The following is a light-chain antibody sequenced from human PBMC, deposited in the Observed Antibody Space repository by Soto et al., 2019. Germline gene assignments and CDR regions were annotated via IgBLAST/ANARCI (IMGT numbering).Light chain of an antibody. J-gene: IGLJ1*01. Sequence: QSALTQPPSASGSPGQSVTISCTGTKNDIGVYDFVSWYQHHPGKAPRLIIYEVVQRPSGVPDRFSCSKSGNTASLTVSGIQAADEADYFCKSYAGSNTYVFGSGTKLTVL. CDR3: KSYAGSNTYV. CDR1: KNDIGVYDF. V-gene: IGLV2-8*01. CDR2: EVV.